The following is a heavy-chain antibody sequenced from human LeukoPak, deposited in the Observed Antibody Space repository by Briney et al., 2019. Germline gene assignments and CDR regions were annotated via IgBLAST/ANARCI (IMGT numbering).Heavy chain of an antibody. CDR3: AREGTRGYCSGGSCWGIYYFDY. CDR1: GFTFSSYW. D-gene: IGHD2-15*01. CDR2: ISYDGSNK. V-gene: IGHV3-30*03. J-gene: IGHJ4*02. Sequence: PGGSLRLPCAASGFTFSSYWMSWVRQAPGKGLEWVAVISYDGSNKYYADSVKGRFTISRDNSKNTLYLQMNSLRAEDTAVYYCAREGTRGYCSGGSCWGIYYFDYWGQGTLVTVSS.